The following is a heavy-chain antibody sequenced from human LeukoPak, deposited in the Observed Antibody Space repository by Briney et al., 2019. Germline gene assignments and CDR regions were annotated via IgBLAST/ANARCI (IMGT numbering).Heavy chain of an antibody. J-gene: IGHJ5*02. CDR1: GSNFSTYW. CDR2: IYPRDSEI. CDR3: ARPAYSSSLSSHFDP. V-gene: IGHV5-51*01. Sequence: GASLQISCEGSGSNFSTYWLAWVRPLPGKGLEWMGSIYPRDSEIRYSPSFQGQVTISADNSISTAYLQWSSLKASDTAMYYCARPAYSSSLSSHFDPWGQGTLVTVPS. D-gene: IGHD6-13*01.